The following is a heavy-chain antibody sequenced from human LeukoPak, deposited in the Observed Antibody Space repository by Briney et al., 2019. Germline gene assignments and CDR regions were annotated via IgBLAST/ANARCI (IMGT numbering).Heavy chain of an antibody. D-gene: IGHD5-18*01. CDR1: GFTFNNYA. CDR3: ANSAYNYDYGAFDI. Sequence: PGGSLRLSCAASGFTFNNYAMSWVRQAPGKGLEWVSGISDSGSNTYYADSVKGRFTISRDNSKKKLYLQMNSLRAEDTALYYCANSAYNYDYGAFDIWGQGTMVTVSS. CDR2: ISDSGSNT. J-gene: IGHJ3*02. V-gene: IGHV3-23*01.